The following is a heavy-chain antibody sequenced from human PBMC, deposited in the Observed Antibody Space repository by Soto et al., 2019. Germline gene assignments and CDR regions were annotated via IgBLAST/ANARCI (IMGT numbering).Heavy chain of an antibody. Sequence: GGSLRLSCAASGFTFSSYWMSWVRQAPGKGLEWVANIKQDGSEKYYVDSVKGRFTISRDNAKNSLYLQMNSLRAEDTAVYYCATRPGNYYDSSGPFDYWGQGTLVTVSS. CDR3: ATRPGNYYDSSGPFDY. CDR1: GFTFSSYW. J-gene: IGHJ4*02. D-gene: IGHD3-22*01. CDR2: IKQDGSEK. V-gene: IGHV3-7*01.